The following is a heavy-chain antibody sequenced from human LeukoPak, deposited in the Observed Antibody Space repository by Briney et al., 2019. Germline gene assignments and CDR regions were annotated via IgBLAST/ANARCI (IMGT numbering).Heavy chain of an antibody. CDR2: ISAYNGNT. CDR1: GYTFTSYG. J-gene: IGHJ5*02. D-gene: IGHD6-13*01. CDR3: ARDGDENSSSWSWFDP. V-gene: IGHV1-18*01. Sequence: ASVKVSCKASGYTFTSYGISWVRQAPGQGLEWMGWISAYNGNTNYAQKLQGRVTMTTDTSTSTAYMELRSLRSEDTAVYYCARDGDENSSSWSWFDPWGQGTLVTVSS.